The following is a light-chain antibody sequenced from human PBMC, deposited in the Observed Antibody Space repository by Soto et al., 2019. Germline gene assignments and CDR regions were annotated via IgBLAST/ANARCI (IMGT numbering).Light chain of an antibody. CDR1: QSVSSSY. Sequence: EIVLTQYPGTLSLSSGERATLSCRASQSVSSSYLSWYQQKPGQSPRLLIYGSSSRANGIPERFSGSGSGTAFTLTISRLEPEDFAVYYCQPYGSSTGFTFGPGTKVDIK. CDR3: QPYGSSTGFT. J-gene: IGKJ3*01. V-gene: IGKV3-20*01. CDR2: GSS.